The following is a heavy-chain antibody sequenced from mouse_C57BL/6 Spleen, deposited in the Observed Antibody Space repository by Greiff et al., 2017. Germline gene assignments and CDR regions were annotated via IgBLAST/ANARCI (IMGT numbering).Heavy chain of an antibody. D-gene: IGHD3-2*02. CDR2: IYPGSGST. CDR3: ARDSSGYWYFEY. Sequence: VQLQQPGAELVKPGASVKMSCKASGYTFTSYWITWVKQRPGQGLEWIGDIYPGSGSTNYNEKFKSKATLTVDTSSSTAYMQLSSLTSEDSAVYYCARDSSGYWYFEYWGQGTTRTVAS. J-gene: IGHJ2*01. V-gene: IGHV1-55*01. CDR1: GYTFTSYW.